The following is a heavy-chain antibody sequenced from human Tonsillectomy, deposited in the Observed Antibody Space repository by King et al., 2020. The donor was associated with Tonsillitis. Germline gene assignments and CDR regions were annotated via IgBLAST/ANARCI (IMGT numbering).Heavy chain of an antibody. J-gene: IGHJ4*02. CDR2: IKDNTGGGTI. CDR3: VIPYFFAY. D-gene: IGHD2-21*01. Sequence: VQLVESGGGLVKPGQSLRLSCATSGFTFSNAWMSWVRQVPGRGLEWVGRIKDNTGGGTIDYAAAVRGRFTISRDDSRNTLFQQMNNLKVEDTGVYYWVIPYFFAYWGPGPLVTVSS. V-gene: IGHV3-15*01. CDR1: GFTFSNAW.